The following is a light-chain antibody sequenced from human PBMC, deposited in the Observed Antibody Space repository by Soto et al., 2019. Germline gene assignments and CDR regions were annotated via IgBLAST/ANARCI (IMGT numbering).Light chain of an antibody. J-gene: IGKJ2*01. Sequence: ETVLTQSPGALSLSPGERATLSCRASQSVSSNYLAWYQQKPGQAPRLLIYGASSRATGIPDRFSGSGSGTDFTLTINRLEPEDFAVYYCQQYGSSLYTFGQGTKVDIK. CDR2: GAS. V-gene: IGKV3-20*01. CDR3: QQYGSSLYT. CDR1: QSVSSNY.